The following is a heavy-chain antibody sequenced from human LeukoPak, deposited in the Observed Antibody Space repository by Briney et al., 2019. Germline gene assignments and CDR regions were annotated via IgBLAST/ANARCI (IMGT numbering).Heavy chain of an antibody. CDR2: INTNTGNP. D-gene: IGHD1-14*01. Sequence: ASVKVSCKASAYSFTHYAMNWVRQAPGQGLEWMGWINTNTGNPTYAQGFTGRFVFSLDTSVSTAYLQISSLKTEDTAVYYCARDRTLFDYWGQGTLVTVSS. V-gene: IGHV7-4-1*02. CDR3: ARDRTLFDY. CDR1: AYSFTHYA. J-gene: IGHJ4*02.